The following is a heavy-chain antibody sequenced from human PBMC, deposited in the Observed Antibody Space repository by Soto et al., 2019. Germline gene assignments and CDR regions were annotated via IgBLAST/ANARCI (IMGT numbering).Heavy chain of an antibody. D-gene: IGHD5-18*01. CDR1: GGTFSSYA. CDR3: ARGRGYQTAEYCQH. CDR2: IIPIFGTA. V-gene: IGHV1-69*01. J-gene: IGHJ1*01. Sequence: QVQLVQSGAEVKKPGSSVKVSCKASGGTFSSYAISWVRQAPGQGLEWMGGIIPIFGTANYAQKFQGRVTITADESTSTADMELSSLRSEDTAVYYCARGRGYQTAEYCQHWGQGTLVTVSS.